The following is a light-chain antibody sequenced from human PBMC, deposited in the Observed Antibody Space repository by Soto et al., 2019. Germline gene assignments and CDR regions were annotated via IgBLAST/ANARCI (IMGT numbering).Light chain of an antibody. CDR1: SSDVGGYNY. J-gene: IGLJ3*02. V-gene: IGLV2-8*01. CDR3: SSHAGINNVV. Sequence: SVLTQPPSASGSPGQSVTISCTGTSSDVGGYNYVSWYQQHPGKAPKLIIYEVTKRPSGVPDRFSGSKSGNTASLTVSGLQAEDEADYYCSSHAGINNVVFGGGTKLTVL. CDR2: EVT.